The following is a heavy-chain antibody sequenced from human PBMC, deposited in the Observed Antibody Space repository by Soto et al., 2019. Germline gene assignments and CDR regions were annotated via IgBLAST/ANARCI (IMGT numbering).Heavy chain of an antibody. CDR3: ARGLRYFDWLLNDAFDI. Sequence: GGSLRLSCAASGFTFSSYEMNWVRQAPGKGLEWVSYISSSGSTIYYADSVKGRFTISRDNAKNSLYLQMNSLRAEDTAVYYCARGLRYFDWLLNDAFDIWGQGTMVTVS. V-gene: IGHV3-48*03. D-gene: IGHD3-9*01. CDR1: GFTFSSYE. J-gene: IGHJ3*02. CDR2: ISSSGSTI.